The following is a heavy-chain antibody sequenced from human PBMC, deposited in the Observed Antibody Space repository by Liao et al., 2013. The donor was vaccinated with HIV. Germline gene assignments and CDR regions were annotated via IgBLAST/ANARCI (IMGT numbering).Heavy chain of an antibody. Sequence: QVQLQESGPGLVKPSETLSLTCTVSGGSISSYYWSWIRQPPGKGLEWIGYIYYSGSTNYNPSLKSRVTISVDTSKNQFSLKLSSVTAADTAVYYCARVVAGSWFGELSRFDPWGQGTLVTVSS. CDR3: ARVVAGSWFGELSRFDP. CDR1: GGSISSYY. V-gene: IGHV4-59*01. D-gene: IGHD3-10*01. CDR2: IYYSGST. J-gene: IGHJ5*02.